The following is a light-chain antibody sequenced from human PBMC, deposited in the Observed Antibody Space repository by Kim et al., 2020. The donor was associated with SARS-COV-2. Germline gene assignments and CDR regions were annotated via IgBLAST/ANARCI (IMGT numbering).Light chain of an antibody. CDR2: EVR. J-gene: IGLJ1*01. CDR3: SSYTISSTRV. CDR1: SSDVGGYNY. Sequence: QCITISCTGPSSDVGGYNYASWYQQHTGKAPKLICYEVRKRPSGVSNRFCGARAGSSASLTISGLQAEDEADYYCSSYTISSTRVFGTGTKVTVL. V-gene: IGLV2-14*01.